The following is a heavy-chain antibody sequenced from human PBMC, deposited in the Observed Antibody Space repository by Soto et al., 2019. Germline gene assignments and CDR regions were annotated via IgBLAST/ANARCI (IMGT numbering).Heavy chain of an antibody. CDR2: ISSSGSTI. J-gene: IGHJ4*02. Sequence: GGSLRLSCGASGFTFSTYEMNWVRQAPGKGLEWVSYISSSGSTIYYADSVKGRFTISRDNAKNSLYLQMGSLRAEDTAVYYCARDSDYTNHFDYWGQGALVTVPS. D-gene: IGHD4-4*01. V-gene: IGHV3-48*03. CDR3: ARDSDYTNHFDY. CDR1: GFTFSTYE.